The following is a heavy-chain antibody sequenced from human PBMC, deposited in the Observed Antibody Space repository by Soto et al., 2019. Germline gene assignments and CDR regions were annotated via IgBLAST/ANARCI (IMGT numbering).Heavy chain of an antibody. V-gene: IGHV1-8*02. D-gene: IGHD5-18*01. CDR1: GYTFTNND. Sequence: ASVKVSCKASGYTFTNNDVSWVRQATGQGLEWMGWMNPGSGDTGYAQKFQGRVTMTRDISIATAYMELNSLTSEDTAIYYCARMESFGSLNWFDPWGQGALVTVSS. CDR3: ARMESFGSLNWFDP. CDR2: MNPGSGDT. J-gene: IGHJ5*02.